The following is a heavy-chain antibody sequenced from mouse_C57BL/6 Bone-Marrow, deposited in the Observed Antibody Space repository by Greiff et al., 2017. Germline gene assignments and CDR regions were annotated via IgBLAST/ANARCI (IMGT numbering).Heavy chain of an antibody. J-gene: IGHJ1*03. CDR1: GYAFSSSW. D-gene: IGHD4-1*01. CDR2: IYPGDGDT. CDR3: ARGSSNWGDFDV. Sequence: QVQLQQSGPELVKPGASVKISCKASGYAFSSSWMNWVKQRPGKGLAWIGRIYPGDGDTNYNGKFKGKATLTADTSSSTAYMQLSSMTSEDSAVYCCARGSSNWGDFDVWGTGTTVTVSS. V-gene: IGHV1-82*01.